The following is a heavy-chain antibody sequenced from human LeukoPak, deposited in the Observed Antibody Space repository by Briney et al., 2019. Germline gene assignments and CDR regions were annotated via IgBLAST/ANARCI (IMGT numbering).Heavy chain of an antibody. D-gene: IGHD3-16*01. J-gene: IGHJ4*02. CDR2: IWYDGSNK. CDR3: AKTLWGPRSCPDY. CDR1: GFSFSSHG. Sequence: GGSLRLSCAASGFSFSSHGFYWVRQAPGKGLEWVAIIWYDGSNKYYGDSVKGRFTISRDNSKNTLYLQMSSLRAEDTAVYYCAKTLWGPRSCPDYWGQGTLVTVSS. V-gene: IGHV3-30*02.